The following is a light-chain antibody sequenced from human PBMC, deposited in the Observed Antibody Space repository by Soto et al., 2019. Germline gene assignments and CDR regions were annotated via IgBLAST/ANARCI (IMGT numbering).Light chain of an antibody. CDR1: QSISNSY. CDR3: QQYAGSPWT. Sequence: EIVLTQSPGTLSLSPGERATISCRASQSISNSYLAWYQQKPGQAPRLLIYGASSRATGIPDRISGSGSGTDFTLTISRLEPEDFAVYYCQQYAGSPWTFGQGTKV. J-gene: IGKJ1*01. CDR2: GAS. V-gene: IGKV3-20*01.